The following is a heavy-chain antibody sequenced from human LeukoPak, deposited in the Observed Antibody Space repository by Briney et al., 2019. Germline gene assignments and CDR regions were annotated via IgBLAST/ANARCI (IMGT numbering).Heavy chain of an antibody. V-gene: IGHV4-30-4*08. D-gene: IGHD3-3*01. Sequence: SETLSLTCTVSGGSISSGDYYWSWIRQPPGKGLEWIGYIYYSGSTYYNPSLKSRVTISVDTSKNQFSLKLSSVTAADTAVYYCARERVYDLWSDLGSIDPWGQGTLVTVSS. J-gene: IGHJ5*02. CDR1: GGSISSGDYY. CDR3: ARERVYDLWSDLGSIDP. CDR2: IYYSGST.